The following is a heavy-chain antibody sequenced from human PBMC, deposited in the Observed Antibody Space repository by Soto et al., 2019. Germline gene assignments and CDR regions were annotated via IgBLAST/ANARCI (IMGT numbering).Heavy chain of an antibody. D-gene: IGHD3-3*01. CDR3: AREKMDFDLWSGYYTGYFDC. CDR1: GFTLSDYY. V-gene: IGHV3-11*01. J-gene: IGHJ4*02. CDR2: ISRGGGTK. Sequence: QVQLVESGGGLVKPGGSLRLSCVASGFTLSDYYMSWIRQAPGKGLEWVSFISRGGGTKYYADAVKGRFPISRDNAKNSLYLQMNSLRAEDTAVYYCAREKMDFDLWSGYYTGYFDCWGQGTLVTVSS.